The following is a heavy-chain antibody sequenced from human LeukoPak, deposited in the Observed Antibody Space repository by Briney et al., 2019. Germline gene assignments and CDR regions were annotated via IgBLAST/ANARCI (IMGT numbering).Heavy chain of an antibody. D-gene: IGHD3-3*01. CDR3: ARADFIDAGPYLIGP. J-gene: IGHJ5*02. CDR2: INTKTGRT. CDR1: GYSFTDYY. Sequence: ASVKVSCKTSGYSFTDYYIHWVRQAPGQGLEWMGWINTKTGRTSSARKFQGRVTMTRDPSITTVYMDMAWLTSDDTAVYFCARADFIDAGPYLIGPWGQGTLVTVSS. V-gene: IGHV1-2*02.